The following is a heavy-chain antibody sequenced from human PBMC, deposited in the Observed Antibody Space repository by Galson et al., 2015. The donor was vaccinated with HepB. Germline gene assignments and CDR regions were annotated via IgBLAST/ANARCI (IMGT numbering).Heavy chain of an antibody. D-gene: IGHD3-22*01. CDR3: AGSYYYDSSGYYLSDAFDI. Sequence: SETLSLTCTVSGGSISSYYWSWIRQPPGKGLEWIGYIYYSGSTNYNPSLKSRVTISVDTSKNQFSLKLSSVTAADTAVYYCAGSYYYDSSGYYLSDAFDIWGQGTMVTVSS. J-gene: IGHJ3*02. CDR2: IYYSGST. V-gene: IGHV4-59*01. CDR1: GGSISSYY.